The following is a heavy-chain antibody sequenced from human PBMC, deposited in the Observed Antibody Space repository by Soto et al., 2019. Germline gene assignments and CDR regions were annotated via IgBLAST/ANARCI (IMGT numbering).Heavy chain of an antibody. CDR1: GGYISTNW. Sequence: QVQLQESGPGLMKPSGTLSLTCAVSGGYISTNWWSWVRQPPGKGLEWIGEIYHSGRSNYNPSLMNRATVSMDKSQNPLSLNLNSVTAADTPVYYCARHIAVSGTRGFDFWGQGTLVTVSS. CDR2: IYHSGRS. V-gene: IGHV4-4*02. D-gene: IGHD6-19*01. CDR3: ARHIAVSGTRGFDF. J-gene: IGHJ4*02.